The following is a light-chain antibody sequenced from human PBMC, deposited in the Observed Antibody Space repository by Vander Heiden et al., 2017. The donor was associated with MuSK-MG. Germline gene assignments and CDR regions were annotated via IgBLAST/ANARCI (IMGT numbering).Light chain of an antibody. CDR3: QQYNNWPLT. Sequence: VVTRSPATLSVSPGERATLSCRASQSFSSNLVAWYQQKPGQAPRLLIYGATTRATDIPARSSGSGSGTEFTLTISSLQSEDFAVYYCQQYNNWPLTFGGGTKVEIK. CDR2: GAT. J-gene: IGKJ4*01. CDR1: QSFSSN. V-gene: IGKV3-15*01.